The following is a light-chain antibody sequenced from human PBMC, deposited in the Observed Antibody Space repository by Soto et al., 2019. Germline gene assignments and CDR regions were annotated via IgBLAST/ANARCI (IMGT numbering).Light chain of an antibody. CDR3: QQYNNWWT. Sequence: EIVMTQSPATLSVSPGERATLSCRASQSVSNYLAWYQKKPGQAPRLLIYGASTRATGIPARFNGSGSGTEFTLTISSLQSEDFAVYYCQQYNNWWTFGQGTKVQIK. J-gene: IGKJ1*01. V-gene: IGKV3-15*01. CDR2: GAS. CDR1: QSVSNY.